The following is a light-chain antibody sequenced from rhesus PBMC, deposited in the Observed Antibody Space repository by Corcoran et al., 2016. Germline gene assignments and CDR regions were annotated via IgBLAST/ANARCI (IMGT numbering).Light chain of an antibody. CDR1: RIDIGGYHY. Sequence: QAALTQPRSVSGSPAQTVTISCTGARIDIGGYHYVSWYQQHPGTAPKLLIYEVTKRPSGVSDRFSGSRSGTTASLTISGLQAEDEADYYCRSYAVSNSVYIFGAGTRLTVL. J-gene: IGLJ1*01. CDR2: EVT. CDR3: RSYAVSNSVYI. V-gene: IGLV2-32*02.